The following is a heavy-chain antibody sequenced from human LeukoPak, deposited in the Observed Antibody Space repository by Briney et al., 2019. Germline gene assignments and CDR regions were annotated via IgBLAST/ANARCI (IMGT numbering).Heavy chain of an antibody. CDR1: GFSLGTRGMR. Sequence: RGSGPTLLNPTQTLTLTGTFSGFSLGTRGMRVSWIRQPPGKALEWLARIDWDDDKFYSTSLKTRLTISKDTSKNPVVLTMTNMDPVDTATYYCARTIVGATIFDYWGQGTLVTVSS. V-gene: IGHV2-70*17. CDR3: ARTIVGATIFDY. CDR2: IDWDDDK. J-gene: IGHJ4*02. D-gene: IGHD1-26*01.